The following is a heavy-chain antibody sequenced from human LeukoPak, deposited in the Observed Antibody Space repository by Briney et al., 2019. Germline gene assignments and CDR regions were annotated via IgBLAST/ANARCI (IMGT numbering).Heavy chain of an antibody. V-gene: IGHV3-48*03. CDR3: ARGMMTTVTYYYYGMDV. D-gene: IGHD4-17*01. CDR2: ISSSGSTI. CDR1: GFTFSSYE. Sequence: GGSLRLSCAASGFTFSSYEMNWVRQAPGKGLEWVSYISSSGSTIYYADSVKGRFIISRDNAKNSLYLQMNSLRAEDTAVYYCARGMMTTVTYYYYGMDVWGQGTTVTVSS. J-gene: IGHJ6*02.